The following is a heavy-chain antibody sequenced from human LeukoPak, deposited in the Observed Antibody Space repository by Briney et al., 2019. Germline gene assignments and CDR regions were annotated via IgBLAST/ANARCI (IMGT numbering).Heavy chain of an antibody. CDR1: GFTFSSYW. CDR2: IKQDGREK. V-gene: IGHV3-7*01. CDR3: ARDQLGWGRGTLFDP. D-gene: IGHD3-16*01. J-gene: IGHJ5*02. Sequence: PGGSLRLSCAASGFTFSSYWMSWVRQAPGKGLEWVANIKQDGREKYYVDSVKGRFTISRDNAKNSLYLQMNSLRAEDTAVYYCARDQLGWGRGTLFDPWGQGTLVTVSS.